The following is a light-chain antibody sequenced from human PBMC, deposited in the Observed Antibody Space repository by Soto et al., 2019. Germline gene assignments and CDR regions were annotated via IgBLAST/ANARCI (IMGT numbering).Light chain of an antibody. CDR2: DAS. J-gene: IGKJ4*01. Sequence: EVVMTQSPATLSESQGEGATLSCKASQNVYNNLAWYQQRPGQPPRLLIYDASTRATGISARFSGSGYGTKFTLTISTLQSEDFAVYFCQQCRNWPLTFGGGTKVDIK. CDR3: QQCRNWPLT. V-gene: IGKV3-15*01. CDR1: QNVYNN.